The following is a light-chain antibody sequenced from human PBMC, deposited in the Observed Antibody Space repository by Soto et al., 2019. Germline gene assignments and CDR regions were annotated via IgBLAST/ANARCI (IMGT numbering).Light chain of an antibody. CDR1: TGSVTSGHY. CDR2: DTS. CDR3: LLSYTGARI. Sequence: QAVVTQEPSLTMSPGGTVTLTCGSSTGSVTSGHYPYWFQQKPGQAPRTLIYDTSNKHSWTPARFSGSLLGGKAALTLSGAQPEDEAEYFCLLSYTGARIFGGGTQLTVL. J-gene: IGLJ2*01. V-gene: IGLV7-46*01.